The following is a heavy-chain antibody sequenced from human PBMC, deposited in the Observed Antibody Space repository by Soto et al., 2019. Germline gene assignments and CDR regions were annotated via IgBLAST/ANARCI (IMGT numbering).Heavy chain of an antibody. V-gene: IGHV3-7*01. D-gene: IGHD1-20*01. CDR1: GFTFSTYW. CDR2: INEHGSET. Sequence: PGGSLRLSCAASGFTFSTYWMTWVRQAPGKGLEWVAKINEHGSETYYVDSVKGRFTISRDNAKNSLYLQMNSLRAEDTAVYYCARGQYNLIHWGQGTLVTVSS. CDR3: ARGQYNLIH. J-gene: IGHJ4*02.